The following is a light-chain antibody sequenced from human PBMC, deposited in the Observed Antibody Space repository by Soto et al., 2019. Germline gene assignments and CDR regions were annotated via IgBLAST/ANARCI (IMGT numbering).Light chain of an antibody. CDR2: AAS. J-gene: IGKJ4*01. Sequence: DIQMTQSPSSLSASVGDRVTITCRAIQSVSSYLNWYQQKPGKAPKLLIYAASSLQSGVPSRFSSSGSVTDLTFTISSLQPEEFASYYYQQSYSTPLTFGGGTKVEIK. CDR3: QQSYSTPLT. V-gene: IGKV1-39*01. CDR1: QSVSSY.